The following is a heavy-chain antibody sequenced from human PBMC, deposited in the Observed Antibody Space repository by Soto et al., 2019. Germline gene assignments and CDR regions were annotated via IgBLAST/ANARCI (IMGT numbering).Heavy chain of an antibody. CDR3: ARYCSGGTCNDGNMDV. J-gene: IGHJ6*02. Sequence: PGGSLRLSCAASGFTFSSYSMNWVRQAPGKGLEWVSYISSSSSTIYYADSVKGRFTISRDNAKNSLYLQMNSLRAEDTAVYYCARYCSGGTCNDGNMDVWGQGTTVTVSS. CDR1: GFTFSSYS. V-gene: IGHV3-48*01. D-gene: IGHD2-15*01. CDR2: ISSSSSTI.